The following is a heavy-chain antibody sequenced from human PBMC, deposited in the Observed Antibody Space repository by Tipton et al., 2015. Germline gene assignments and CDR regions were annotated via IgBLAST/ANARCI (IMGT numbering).Heavy chain of an antibody. J-gene: IGHJ4*02. CDR3: ARARGRHGGLFDS. Sequence: TLSLTCALSGYSISSGYYWGWIRQPPGKGLEWIGNIYDSGSTYYNPSLESRVTISVDTSKKQFSLKMSSVTASDTAVYYCARARGRHGGLFDSWGQGILVTVSS. CDR2: IYDSGST. CDR1: GYSISSGYY. D-gene: IGHD4-23*01. V-gene: IGHV4-38-2*01.